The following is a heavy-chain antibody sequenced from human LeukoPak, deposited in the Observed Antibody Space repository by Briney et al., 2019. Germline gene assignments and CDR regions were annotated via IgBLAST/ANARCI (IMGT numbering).Heavy chain of an antibody. CDR3: VLSQANSITQFFDY. D-gene: IGHD2/OR15-2a*01. Sequence: GGSLRLSCAASGFNFGSYTMHWVRQAPGTGLEWVSSISSRSTFIHYADSVKGRFTISRDNSKSSLLLLMNSLRAEDTAVYYCVLSQANSITQFFDYWGQGALVTVSS. V-gene: IGHV3-21*01. CDR1: GFNFGSYT. J-gene: IGHJ4*02. CDR2: ISSRSTFI.